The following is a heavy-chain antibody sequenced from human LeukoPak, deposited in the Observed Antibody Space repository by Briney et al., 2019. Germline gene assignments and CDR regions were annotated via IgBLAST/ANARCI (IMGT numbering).Heavy chain of an antibody. J-gene: IGHJ4*02. CDR3: ARESGLGYDFWSGYGY. Sequence: GRSLRLSCAASGFTFSSYAMHWVRQAPGKGLEWVAVISYDGSNKYYADSVKGRFTISRDNSKNTLYLQMNSLRAEDTAVYYCARESGLGYDFWSGYGYWGQGTLVTVSS. CDR1: GFTFSSYA. CDR2: ISYDGSNK. D-gene: IGHD3-3*01. V-gene: IGHV3-30-3*01.